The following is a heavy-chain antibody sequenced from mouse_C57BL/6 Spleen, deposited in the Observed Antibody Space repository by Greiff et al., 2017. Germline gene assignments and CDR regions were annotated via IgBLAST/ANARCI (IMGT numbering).Heavy chain of an antibody. J-gene: IGHJ2*01. Sequence: EVKLVESGGGLVKPGGSLKLSCAASGFTFSSYAMSWVRQTPEKRLEWVATISDGGSYTYYPANVKGRFTISRDNATNNLDLQMSHLKSEDTAVYYCASDLPGGYYLDYWGQGTTLTVSS. CDR2: ISDGGSYT. CDR1: GFTFSSYA. V-gene: IGHV5-4*03. CDR3: ASDLPGGYYLDY.